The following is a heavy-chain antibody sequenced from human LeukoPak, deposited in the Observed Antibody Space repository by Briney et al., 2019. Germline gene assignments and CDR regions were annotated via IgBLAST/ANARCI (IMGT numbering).Heavy chain of an antibody. CDR2: ISGSGGST. J-gene: IGHJ4*02. Sequence: GGSLRLSCAASGFTSSSYAMSWVRQAPGKGLEWVSAISGSGGSTYYADSVKGRFTISRDNSKNTLYLQMNSLRAEDTAVYYCAKLLLWFGELSDPVDYWGQGTLVTVSS. V-gene: IGHV3-23*01. CDR1: GFTSSSYA. CDR3: AKLLLWFGELSDPVDY. D-gene: IGHD3-10*01.